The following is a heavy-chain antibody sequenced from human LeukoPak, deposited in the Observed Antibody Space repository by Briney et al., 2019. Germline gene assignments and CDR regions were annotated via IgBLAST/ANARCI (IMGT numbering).Heavy chain of an antibody. CDR1: GFTFSSYA. D-gene: IGHD2-2*01. V-gene: IGHV3-23*01. CDR2: ISGSGGST. Sequence: GGSLRLSCAASGFTFSSYAMSWVHQAPGKGLEWVSAISGSGGSTYYADSVKGRFTISRDNSKNTLYLQMNSLRAEDTAVYYCAKDRRLCSSTSCYLYYFDYWGQGTLVTVSS. J-gene: IGHJ4*02. CDR3: AKDRRLCSSTSCYLYYFDY.